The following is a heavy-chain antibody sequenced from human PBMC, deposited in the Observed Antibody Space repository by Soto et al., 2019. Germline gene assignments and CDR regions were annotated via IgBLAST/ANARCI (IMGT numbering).Heavy chain of an antibody. J-gene: IGHJ4*02. CDR2: IYYSGST. D-gene: IGHD2-15*01. CDR3: ARVGRYCSGGSCYSPNFDY. Sequence: SETLSLTCTVSGGSVSSGSYYWSWIRQPPGKGLEWIGYIYYSGSTNYNPSLKSRVTISVDTSKNQFSLKLSSVTAADTAVYYCARVGRYCSGGSCYSPNFDYWGQGTLVTVSS. V-gene: IGHV4-61*01. CDR1: GGSVSSGSYY.